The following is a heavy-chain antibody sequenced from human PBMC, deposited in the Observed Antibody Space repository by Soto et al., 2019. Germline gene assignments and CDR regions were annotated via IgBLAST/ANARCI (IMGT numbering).Heavy chain of an antibody. D-gene: IGHD2-15*01. CDR1: GGSISSGCYY. Sequence: PSETLSLTCTVSGGSISSGCYYWSWIRQHPGKGLEWIGSIYYSGSTYYNPSLKSRVTISVDTSKNQFSLKLSSVTAADTAVYYCARPLGYCSGGSCYNWFDPWGQGTLVTVSS. J-gene: IGHJ5*02. V-gene: IGHV4-39*01. CDR3: ARPLGYCSGGSCYNWFDP. CDR2: IYYSGST.